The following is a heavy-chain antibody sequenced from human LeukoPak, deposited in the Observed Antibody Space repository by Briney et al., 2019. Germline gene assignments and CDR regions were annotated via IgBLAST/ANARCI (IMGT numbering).Heavy chain of an antibody. CDR3: ARGVGRSYSDACDI. D-gene: IGHD1-26*01. J-gene: IGHJ3*02. CDR1: AFTLSNIN. V-gene: IGHV3-48*02. CDR2: ISGTSTAI. Sequence: GGSLRLSCAASAFTLSNINIHCVRLAPGKGLEWVSFISGTSTAIIYADSVKGRFTISRDIGRKSMYLQINSLSDEDTALQYCARGVGRSYSDACDIWGQGTVVTVSS.